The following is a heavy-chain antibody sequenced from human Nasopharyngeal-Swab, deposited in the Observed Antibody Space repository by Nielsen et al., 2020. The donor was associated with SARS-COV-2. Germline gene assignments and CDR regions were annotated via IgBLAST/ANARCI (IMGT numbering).Heavy chain of an antibody. Sequence: ASVKVSCKASGYTFTSNVLNLVRQAPGQGPEYIGWISTKTGAPTYAQAFTGRFVISLDTSVSTTYLQISSLKADDTAVYYCARENQEYANIWIDYWGQGTQVTVSS. CDR1: GYTFTSNV. CDR3: ARENQEYANIWIDY. CDR2: ISTKTGAP. D-gene: IGHD1-1*01. J-gene: IGHJ4*02. V-gene: IGHV7-4-1*02.